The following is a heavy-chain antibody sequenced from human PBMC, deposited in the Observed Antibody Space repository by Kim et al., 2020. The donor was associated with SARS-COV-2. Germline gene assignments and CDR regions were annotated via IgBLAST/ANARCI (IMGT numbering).Heavy chain of an antibody. CDR1: GNNFAGYY. V-gene: IGHV1-2*02. Sequence: ASVKVSCKASGNNFAGYYIHWVRQAPGQGLGWMGKMNPKSGGASAAQTFQGRVTMTRDTSITTAYMELSTLTSDDTGIYFCAQERAFCPNSSCYGMDVWGQGTTVIVSS. CDR2: MNPKSGGA. J-gene: IGHJ6*02. D-gene: IGHD6-6*01. CDR3: AQERAFCPNSSCYGMDV.